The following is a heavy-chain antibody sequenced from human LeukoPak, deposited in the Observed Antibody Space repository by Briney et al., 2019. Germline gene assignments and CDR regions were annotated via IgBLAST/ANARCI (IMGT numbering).Heavy chain of an antibody. CDR3: ARRWKIFNYYYYGMDV. D-gene: IGHD3-3*01. CDR1: GGSISSSSYY. Sequence: PSETLSLTCTVSGGSISSSSYYWGWIRQPPGKGLEWIGSIYYSGSTYYNPSLKSRVTISVDTSKNQFSLKLSSVTAADTAVYYCARRWKIFNYYYYGMDVWGQGTTVTVSS. V-gene: IGHV4-39*01. CDR2: IYYSGST. J-gene: IGHJ6*02.